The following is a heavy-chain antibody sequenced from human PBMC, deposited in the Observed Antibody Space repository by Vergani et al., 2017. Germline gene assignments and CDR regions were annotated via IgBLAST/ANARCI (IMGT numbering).Heavy chain of an antibody. J-gene: IGHJ6*02. V-gene: IGHV3-21*01. CDR2: ISSSSSYI. D-gene: IGHD3-22*01. Sequence: EVQLVESGGGLVKPGGSLRLSCAASGFTFSSYSMNWVRQAPGKGLEWVSSISSSSSYIYYADSVKGRFTISRDNAKNSLYLQMNSLRAEDTAVYYCARVMIYDSSGYYYYYGMDVWGQGTTVTVSS. CDR1: GFTFSSYS. CDR3: ARVMIYDSSGYYYYYGMDV.